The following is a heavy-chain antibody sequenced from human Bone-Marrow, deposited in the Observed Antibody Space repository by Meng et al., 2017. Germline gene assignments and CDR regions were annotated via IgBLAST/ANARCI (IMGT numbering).Heavy chain of an antibody. Sequence: QVEQVQSGAEVKEAGASVKVSCNASGYTSTSYYMHWVRQAPGQGLEWMGIINPSGGSTSYAQKFQGRVTMTRDTSTSTVYMELSSLRSEDTAVYYCARVQSSGWSPGYWGQGTLVTVSS. J-gene: IGHJ4*02. CDR2: INPSGGST. V-gene: IGHV1-46*01. CDR1: GYTSTSYY. CDR3: ARVQSSGWSPGY. D-gene: IGHD6-19*01.